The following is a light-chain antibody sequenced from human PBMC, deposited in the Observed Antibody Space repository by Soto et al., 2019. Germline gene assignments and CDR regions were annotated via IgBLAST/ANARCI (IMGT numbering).Light chain of an antibody. V-gene: IGKV4-1*01. CDR1: QSVLYSSNNKNY. J-gene: IGKJ4*01. Sequence: DIVLTQSPDSLAVSLGERATINCKSSQSVLYSSNNKNYLAWYQQKPGQPPKLLIYWASARESGVPDRFSGSGSGTDFTLIISSLQAEDVAVYYCQQYYSTLLTFGGGTKVEIK. CDR3: QQYYSTLLT. CDR2: WAS.